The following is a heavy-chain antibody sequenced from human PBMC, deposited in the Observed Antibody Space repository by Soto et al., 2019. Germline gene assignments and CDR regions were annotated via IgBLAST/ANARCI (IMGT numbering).Heavy chain of an antibody. CDR1: GYIFTNYY. Sequence: QVQLVQSGTEVKRPRASVKLSCEASGYIFTNYYIHWVRQAPGHGLEWMGIINPRDGSTTFALKFQGRVTLTSDTSTSTVYMELSSLRSEDTAVYYCARDGYAYGPYNYFDPWGQGTLVTVSS. V-gene: IGHV1-46*01. CDR2: INPRDGST. CDR3: ARDGYAYGPYNYFDP. D-gene: IGHD5-18*01. J-gene: IGHJ5*02.